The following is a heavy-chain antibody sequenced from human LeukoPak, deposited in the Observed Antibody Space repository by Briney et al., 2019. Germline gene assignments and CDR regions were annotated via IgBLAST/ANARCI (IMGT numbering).Heavy chain of an antibody. CDR3: AKDDNHCSGGSCHVFDY. V-gene: IGHV3-7*03. CDR2: IKQDGSEK. J-gene: IGHJ4*02. CDR1: GFTFSSYW. Sequence: PGGSLRLSCAASGFTFSSYWMSWVRQAPGKGLEWVANIKQDGSEKYYVDSVKGRFTISRDNAKSSLSLQMNSLRAEDTAVYYCAKDDNHCSGGSCHVFDYWGQGTLVTVSS. D-gene: IGHD2-15*01.